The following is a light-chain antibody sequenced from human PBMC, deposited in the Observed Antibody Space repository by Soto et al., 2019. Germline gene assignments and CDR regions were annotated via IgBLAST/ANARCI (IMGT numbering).Light chain of an antibody. CDR2: EAS. J-gene: IGKJ4*01. Sequence: DIPMTQSPSTLSASVGDRVTITCRASHNLDKWLAWYQQKPGKAPKLLIYEASSLQSGVPSRFSASGSGTEFHLITSSQPPDDFANYFCQQYNTFITFGEGTKVEIK. CDR3: QQYNTFIT. CDR1: HNLDKW. V-gene: IGKV1-5*03.